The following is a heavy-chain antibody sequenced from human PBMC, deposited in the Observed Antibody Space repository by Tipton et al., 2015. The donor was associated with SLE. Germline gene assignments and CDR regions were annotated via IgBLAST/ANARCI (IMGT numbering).Heavy chain of an antibody. CDR2: INHSGST. J-gene: IGHJ4*02. CDR3: ARRGVDTAMAYYFDY. CDR1: GGSFSGYY. Sequence: TLSLTCAVYGGSFSGYYWSWIRQPPGKGLEWIGEINHSGSTNYNPSLKSRFTISVDTSKNQFSRKLSSVTAADTAVYYCARRGVDTAMAYYFDYWGQGTLVTVSS. D-gene: IGHD5-18*01. V-gene: IGHV4-34*01.